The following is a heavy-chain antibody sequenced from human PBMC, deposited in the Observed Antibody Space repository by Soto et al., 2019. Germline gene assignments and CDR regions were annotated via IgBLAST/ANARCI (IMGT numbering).Heavy chain of an antibody. CDR2: ISASNGNT. J-gene: IGHJ6*02. CDR3: ARDTVIVVVPAAIQYYYYYYGMDV. D-gene: IGHD2-2*02. V-gene: IGHV1-18*04. CDR1: GYTFTSYG. Sequence: GASVKVSCKASGYTFTSYGITRVRQAPGQGLEWMGWISASNGNTNYAQKLQGRVTMTTDTSTSTAYMELRSLRSDDTAVYYCARDTVIVVVPAAIQYYYYYYGMDVWGQGTTVTVSS.